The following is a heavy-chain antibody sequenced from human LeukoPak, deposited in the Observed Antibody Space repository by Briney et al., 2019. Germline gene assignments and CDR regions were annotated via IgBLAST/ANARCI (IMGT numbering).Heavy chain of an antibody. CDR1: GGSISSSNW. J-gene: IGHJ4*02. D-gene: IGHD4-17*01. CDR3: ASGSTVSYYFDY. V-gene: IGHV4-4*02. CDR2: IYHSGST. Sequence: SETLSLTCAVSGGSISSSNWWSWVRQPPGKGLEWIGEIYHSGSTNYNPSLKSRVTISVDKSKNQFSLKLNSVTAADTAVYYCASGSTVSYYFDYWGPGTVVTVSS.